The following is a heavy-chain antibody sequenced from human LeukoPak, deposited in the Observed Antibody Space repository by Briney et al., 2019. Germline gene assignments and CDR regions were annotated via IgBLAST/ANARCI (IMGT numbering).Heavy chain of an antibody. CDR2: ISYDGSNK. J-gene: IGHJ4*02. D-gene: IGHD2-2*01. CDR1: GFTFSSYA. V-gene: IGHV3-30*04. CDR3: ARVGNIVVVPAAGWYLDY. Sequence: GRSLRLSCAASGFTFSSYAMHWVRQAPGKGLEWVAVISYDGSNKYYADSVKGRFTISRDNSKNTLYLQMNSLRAEDTAVYYCARVGNIVVVPAAGWYLDYWGQGTLVTVSS.